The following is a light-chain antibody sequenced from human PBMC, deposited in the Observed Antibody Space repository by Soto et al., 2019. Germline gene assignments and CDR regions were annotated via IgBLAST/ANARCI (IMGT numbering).Light chain of an antibody. V-gene: IGKV1-5*03. Sequence: DIQMTQSPSTLSASVGDRVTITCRASQSISSWLAWYQQKPGKAPKVLIYKASRLESGVPSRFSGSGSGTEFTLTISSLQPDEFATYYCQQSNSYSTFGQGTKVEIK. CDR2: KAS. CDR3: QQSNSYST. CDR1: QSISSW. J-gene: IGKJ1*01.